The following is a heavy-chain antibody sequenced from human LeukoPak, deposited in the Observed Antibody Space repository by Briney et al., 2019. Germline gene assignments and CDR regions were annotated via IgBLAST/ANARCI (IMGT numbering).Heavy chain of an antibody. CDR1: GDSVSSNSAA. CDR3: ARGAVAVRNAFDI. J-gene: IGHJ3*02. CDR2: SYYSSKWYN. V-gene: IGHV6-1*01. Sequence: SLTLSLTCAISGDSVSSNSAAWNWIRQSPSRGLEWLGSSYYSSKWYNDYAVSVKSRITINPDTSKNQFCLQLNSVTPEDTALYYCARGAVAVRNAFDIWGQGTMVTVSS. D-gene: IGHD6-19*01.